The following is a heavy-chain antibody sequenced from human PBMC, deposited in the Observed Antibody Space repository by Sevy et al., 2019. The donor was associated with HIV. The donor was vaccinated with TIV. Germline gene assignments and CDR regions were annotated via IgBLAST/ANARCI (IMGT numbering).Heavy chain of an antibody. V-gene: IGHV4-39*01. J-gene: IGHJ4*02. D-gene: IGHD7-27*01. CDR3: SRPTLTHNWGGFDY. CDR1: GGSISSSSYY. Sequence: SETLSLTCTVSGGSISSSSYYWGWIRQPPGKGLEWIGSIYYSGRTYYNPSLKSRVTISVDTSKNQFSLKLSTVTAADTAVYYCSRPTLTHNWGGFDYWGQGTLVTVSS. CDR2: IYYSGRT.